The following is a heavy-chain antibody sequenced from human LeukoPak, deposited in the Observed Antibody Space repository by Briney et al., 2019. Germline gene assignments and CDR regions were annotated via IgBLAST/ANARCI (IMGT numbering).Heavy chain of an antibody. D-gene: IGHD3-16*02. V-gene: IGHV1-69*05. CDR1: GGPFSSYA. Sequence: SVKVSCKASGGPFSSYAISWVRQAPGQGLEWMGGIIPIFGTANYAQKFQGRVTITTDESTSTAYMELSSLRSEDTAVYYCARNDYVWGSYRYTESGYFDYWGQGTLVTVSS. CDR2: IIPIFGTA. J-gene: IGHJ4*02. CDR3: ARNDYVWGSYRYTESGYFDY.